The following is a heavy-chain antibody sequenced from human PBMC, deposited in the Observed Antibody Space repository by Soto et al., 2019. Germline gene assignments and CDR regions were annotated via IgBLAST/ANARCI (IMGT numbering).Heavy chain of an antibody. D-gene: IGHD3-16*01. Sequence: EVQLSESGGGLVQFGGSLRLSCAASGSTFSSFAMNWVRQAPGKGLEWVSSISGSGGITYYADSVKGRFTISRDNSKNTLYMQMNSLRGEDTAVYHCAKGGFWVNYGMDVWGQGTTVTVSS. V-gene: IGHV3-23*01. J-gene: IGHJ6*02. CDR3: AKGGFWVNYGMDV. CDR1: GSTFSSFA. CDR2: ISGSGGIT.